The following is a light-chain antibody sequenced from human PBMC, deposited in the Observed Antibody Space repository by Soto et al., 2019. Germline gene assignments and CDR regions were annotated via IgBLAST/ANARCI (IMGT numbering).Light chain of an antibody. V-gene: IGKV3-15*01. J-gene: IGKJ1*01. CDR3: QHYNNWPRT. CDR2: GAS. Sequence: EIVMTQSTATLSVSPGERATISCRASQSVSSNLAWYQQKPGQAPRLLIYGASTRATGIPARFSGSGSGTEFTLTISSLQSEDFAVYYCQHYNNWPRTFGQGTKVEIK. CDR1: QSVSSN.